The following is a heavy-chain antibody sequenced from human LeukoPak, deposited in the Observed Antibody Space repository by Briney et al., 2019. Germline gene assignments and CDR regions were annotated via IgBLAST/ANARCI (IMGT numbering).Heavy chain of an antibody. Sequence: SETLSLNCTVSGSSIGRFYWTWIRQPAGKGLEWIGRTYTSGSTNYNPSLKSRVTMSVDTSKNQFSLKLSSVTAADTAVYYCAREASTGYYRPLDYWGQGTLVTVSS. J-gene: IGHJ4*02. CDR1: GSSIGRFY. D-gene: IGHD3-9*01. CDR3: AREASTGYYRPLDY. CDR2: TYTSGST. V-gene: IGHV4-4*07.